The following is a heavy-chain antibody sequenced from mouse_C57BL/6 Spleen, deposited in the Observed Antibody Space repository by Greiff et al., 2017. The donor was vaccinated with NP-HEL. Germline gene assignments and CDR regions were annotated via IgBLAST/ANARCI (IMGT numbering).Heavy chain of an antibody. V-gene: IGHV10-1*01. Sequence: EVQLQESGGGLVQPKGSLKLSCAASGFSFNTYAMNWVRQAPGKGLEWVARIRSKSNNYATYYADSVKDRFTISRDDSESMLYLQMNNLKTEDTAMYYCVRSDSSGYPFAYWGQGTLVTVSA. CDR1: GFSFNTYA. J-gene: IGHJ3*01. CDR3: VRSDSSGYPFAY. CDR2: IRSKSNNYAT. D-gene: IGHD3-2*02.